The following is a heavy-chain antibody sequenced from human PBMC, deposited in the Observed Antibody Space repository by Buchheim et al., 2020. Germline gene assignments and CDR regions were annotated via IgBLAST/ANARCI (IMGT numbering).Heavy chain of an antibody. CDR3: AKEVHDSSGYPADY. CDR2: ISSDGSNK. D-gene: IGHD3-22*01. V-gene: IGHV3-30*18. Sequence: QVQLVESGGGVVQPGRSLRLSCAASGIIFSNYAMHWVRQAPGTGLEWVAAISSDGSNKYYADSVRGRFSIPRDNSKNTLYLHMSSLRAEDASVYYCAKEVHDSSGYPADYWGQGTL. J-gene: IGHJ4*02. CDR1: GIIFSNYA.